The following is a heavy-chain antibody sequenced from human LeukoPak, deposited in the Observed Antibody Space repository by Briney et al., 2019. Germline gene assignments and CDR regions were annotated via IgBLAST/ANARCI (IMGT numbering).Heavy chain of an antibody. Sequence: GGSLRLSCAASGFTFSAFGMNWVRQAPGKGLEWVSTITKSGDITYYVDSVKGRFIISRDNSKNTLYLQMNSLRAEDTAVYYCAVGLSNAFDIWGQGTMVTVSS. CDR1: GFTFSAFG. D-gene: IGHD3-10*01. CDR3: AVGLSNAFDI. CDR2: ITKSGDIT. J-gene: IGHJ3*02. V-gene: IGHV3-23*01.